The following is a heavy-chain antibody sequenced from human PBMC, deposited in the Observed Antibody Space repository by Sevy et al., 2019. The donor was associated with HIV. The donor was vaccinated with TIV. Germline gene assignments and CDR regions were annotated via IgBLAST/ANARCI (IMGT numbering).Heavy chain of an antibody. CDR2: IKKDGSEK. CDR3: ASDCSSTSCLWGLDV. CDR1: GFTFSRYW. V-gene: IGHV3-7*03. D-gene: IGHD2-2*01. J-gene: IGHJ6*02. Sequence: GGSLRLSCAASGFTFSRYWMSWVRQAPGKGLEWVANIKKDGSEKYYVDSVKGRFTISRDNAKNSLFLQMNSLRADDTAVYYCASDCSSTSCLWGLDVWGQGTTVTVSS.